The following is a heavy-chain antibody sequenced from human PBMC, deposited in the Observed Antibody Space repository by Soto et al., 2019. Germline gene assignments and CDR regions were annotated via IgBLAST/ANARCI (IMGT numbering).Heavy chain of an antibody. CDR1: GLRFSSYA. D-gene: IGHD3-16*01. CDR2: ISGSGGST. J-gene: IGHJ6*02. Sequence: EVQLLESGGGLVQPGGSLRLSCAASGLRFSSYAMSWVRQAPGKGLEWVSGISGSGGSTYFADSVKGRFAISRDNSKNTLYLQMNSLRAEDTAVYYGAKGRGSYYAYDMDVWGQGTAVTVSS. CDR3: AKGRGSYYAYDMDV. V-gene: IGHV3-23*01.